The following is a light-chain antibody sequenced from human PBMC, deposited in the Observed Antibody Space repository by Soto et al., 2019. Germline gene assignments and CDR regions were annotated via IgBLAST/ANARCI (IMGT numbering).Light chain of an antibody. Sequence: QSALTQPRAVSGSPGQSVTISCTGTSSDVGGYNYVSWYQHHPGKAPKLVIYDVNRRPSGVPDRFSGSKSGNTASLTISGLQAEDEADYYCSSYADTYTFVFGTGTKLTVL. J-gene: IGLJ1*01. V-gene: IGLV2-11*01. CDR2: DVN. CDR1: SSDVGGYNY. CDR3: SSYADTYTFV.